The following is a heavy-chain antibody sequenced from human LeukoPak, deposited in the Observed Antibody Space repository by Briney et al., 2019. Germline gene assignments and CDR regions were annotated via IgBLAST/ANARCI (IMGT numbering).Heavy chain of an antibody. CDR2: IYPGDSDT. CDR3: AIGGGSSPSCNRCFDY. CDR1: GYRFTSYW. J-gene: IGHJ4*02. Sequence: GESLKISCKGSGYRFTSYWIGWVRQMPGKGLEWMGIIYPGDSDTRYSPSFQGQVTISADKSISTAYLQWSSLKASDTATYYCAIGGGSSPSCNRCFDYWGQETLVTVSS. D-gene: IGHD2-2*02. V-gene: IGHV5-51*01.